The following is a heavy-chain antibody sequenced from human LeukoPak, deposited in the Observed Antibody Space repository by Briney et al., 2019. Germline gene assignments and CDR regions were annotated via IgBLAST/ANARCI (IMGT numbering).Heavy chain of an antibody. D-gene: IGHD3-16*01. V-gene: IGHV3-30*03. J-gene: IGHJ3*02. CDR3: ATCLALGGRRSKSHGAFDI. CDR2: ISYDGSNK. Sequence: GGSLRLSCAASGFTFSSYGMHWVRQAPGNGLEWVAVISYDGSNKYYADSVKGRFTISRDNSKNTLYLQMNSLRAEDTAVYYCATCLALGGRRSKSHGAFDIWGQGTMVTVSS. CDR1: GFTFSSYG.